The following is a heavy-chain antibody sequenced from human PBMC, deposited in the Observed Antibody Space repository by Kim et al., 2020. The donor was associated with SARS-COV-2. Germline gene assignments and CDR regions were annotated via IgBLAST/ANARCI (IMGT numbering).Heavy chain of an antibody. J-gene: IGHJ2*01. CDR3: ARAAPSSMMLCGGDCYGPGWYFDL. V-gene: IGHV3-21*01. Sequence: GGSLRLSCAASGFTFSSYSMNWVRQAPGKGLEWVSSISSSSSYIYYADSVKGRFTISRDNAKNSLYLQMNSLRAEDTAVYYCARAAPSSMMLCGGDCYGPGWYFDLWGRGTLVTVSS. D-gene: IGHD2-21*02. CDR1: GFTFSSYS. CDR2: ISSSSSYI.